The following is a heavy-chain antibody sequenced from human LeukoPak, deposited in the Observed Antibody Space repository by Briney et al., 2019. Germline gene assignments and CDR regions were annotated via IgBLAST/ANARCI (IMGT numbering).Heavy chain of an antibody. J-gene: IGHJ4*02. V-gene: IGHV3-30*04. D-gene: IGHD6-19*01. CDR3: ATPEKQWHIFDY. CDR1: GFTFSSYA. CDR2: ISFDGSNK. Sequence: GGSLRLSCAASGFTFSSYAMQWVRQAPGKGLEWVAVISFDGSNKYYADSVKGRFTISRDNSKNTLYLQMNSLRAEDTAVYYCATPEKQWHIFDYWGQGTLVTVSS.